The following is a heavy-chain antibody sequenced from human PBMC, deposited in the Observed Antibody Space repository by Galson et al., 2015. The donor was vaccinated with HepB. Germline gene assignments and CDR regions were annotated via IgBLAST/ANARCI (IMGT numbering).Heavy chain of an antibody. V-gene: IGHV5-51*01. D-gene: IGHD1-26*01. CDR1: GYSFTNYW. CDR2: IYPSNSDT. J-gene: IGHJ4*02. Sequence: QSGAEVKKPGESLKISCKGSGYSFTNYWIGWVRQMPGKGLEWMGIIYPSNSDTRYNPSFQGQVTISADKSISTTYLQWSSLKASDTARYYCARHGAWELLSDYWGQGTLLTVSS. CDR3: ARHGAWELLSDY.